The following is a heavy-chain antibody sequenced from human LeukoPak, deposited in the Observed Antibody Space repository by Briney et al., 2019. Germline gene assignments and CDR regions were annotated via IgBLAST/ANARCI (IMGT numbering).Heavy chain of an antibody. CDR1: GFAFSSYA. CDR2: ISGSGGST. CDR3: AKEIGGYSYGWVDY. V-gene: IGHV3-23*01. J-gene: IGHJ4*02. Sequence: GGSLRLSCAASGFAFSSYAMSWVRQAPGKGLEWVSAISGSGGSTYYADSVKGRFTISRDNSKNTLYLQMNSLRAEDTAVYYCAKEIGGYSYGWVDYWGQGTLVTVSS. D-gene: IGHD5-18*01.